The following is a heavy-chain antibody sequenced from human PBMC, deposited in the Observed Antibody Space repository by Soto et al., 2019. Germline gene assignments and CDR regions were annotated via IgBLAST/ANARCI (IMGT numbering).Heavy chain of an antibody. CDR3: AKDIGSSSYYYYYYMDV. CDR2: ISWNSGSI. J-gene: IGHJ6*03. V-gene: IGHV3-9*01. Sequence: GGSLRLSCAASGFTFDDYAMHWVRQAPGKGLEWVSGISWNSGSIGYADSVKGRFTISRDNAKNSLYLQMNSLRAEDTALYYCAKDIGSSSYYYYYYMDVWGKGTTVTVSS. D-gene: IGHD6-13*01. CDR1: GFTFDDYA.